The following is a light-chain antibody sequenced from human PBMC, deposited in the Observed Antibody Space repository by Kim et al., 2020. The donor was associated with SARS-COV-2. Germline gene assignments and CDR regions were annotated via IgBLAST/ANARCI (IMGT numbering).Light chain of an antibody. CDR1: QGINTF. CDR3: QHIYDFPLT. V-gene: IGKV1-9*01. Sequence: APVGDRVTITCRASQGINTFLVWYQQKPGRAPNLLIYGASTLQSGVPSRFSGSGFGTDFTLTISSLQPEDFATYYCQHIYDFPLTFGGGTKVDIK. J-gene: IGKJ4*01. CDR2: GAS.